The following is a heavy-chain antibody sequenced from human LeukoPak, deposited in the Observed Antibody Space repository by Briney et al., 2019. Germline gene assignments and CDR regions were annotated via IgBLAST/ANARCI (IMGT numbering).Heavy chain of an antibody. CDR3: AFRRDGYKGGNWFDP. V-gene: IGHV4-39*01. CDR2: IYYSGST. Sequence: PSETLSLTCTVSGGSINSRSYYWGWIRQPPGKGLEWIGSIYYSGSTYHNPSLKSRVTISVDTSKNQLSQKLSSETAADTAVYYCAFRRDGYKGGNWFDPWGQGTLVTVSS. CDR1: GGSINSRSYY. J-gene: IGHJ5*02. D-gene: IGHD5-24*01.